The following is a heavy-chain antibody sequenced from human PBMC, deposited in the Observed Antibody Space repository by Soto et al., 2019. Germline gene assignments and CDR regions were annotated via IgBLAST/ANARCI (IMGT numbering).Heavy chain of an antibody. D-gene: IGHD1-7*01. V-gene: IGHV3-11*01. J-gene: IGHJ3*02. CDR3: AKCMQAYWNFDAHHI. CDR1: AFTFSDYY. CDR2: IGSSYNIL. Sequence: GGSLRLSCAPSAFTFSDYYMSSIRQAPGKRLEWVSYIGSSYNILYYADSVKGRFTISRDNAKNSLYLQLNSLRAEATAVYYFAKCMQAYWNFDAHHISVQGTMVTVSS.